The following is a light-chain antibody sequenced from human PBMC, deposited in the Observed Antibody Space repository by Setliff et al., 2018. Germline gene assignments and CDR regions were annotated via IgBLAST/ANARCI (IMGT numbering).Light chain of an antibody. CDR1: QSLNNN. CDR2: RAS. J-gene: IGKJ5*01. CDR3: QQYNDWPPIT. Sequence: EIVMTQSPGTLSVSPGESATLSCRASQSLNNNLAWYQHKPGQAPRLLIYRASTRATGIPARFSGSGSGTEFTLTISSLQSGDSALYYCQQYNDWPPITFGQGTRLEIK. V-gene: IGKV3-15*01.